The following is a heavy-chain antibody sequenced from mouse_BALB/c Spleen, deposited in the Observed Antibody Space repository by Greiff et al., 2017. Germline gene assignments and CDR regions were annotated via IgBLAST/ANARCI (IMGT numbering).Heavy chain of an antibody. Sequence: LQQPGSELVRPGASVKLSCKASGYTFTSYWMHWVKQRPGQGLEWIGNIYPGSGSTNYDEKFKSKATLTVDTSSSTAYMQLSSLTSEDSAVYYCTGGLRRGGYAMDYWGQGTSVTVSS. CDR1: GYTFTSYW. CDR2: IYPGSGST. J-gene: IGHJ4*01. D-gene: IGHD2-4*01. CDR3: TGGLRRGGYAMDY. V-gene: IGHV1S22*01.